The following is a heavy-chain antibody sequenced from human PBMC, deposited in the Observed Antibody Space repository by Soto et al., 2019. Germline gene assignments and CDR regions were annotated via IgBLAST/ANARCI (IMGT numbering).Heavy chain of an antibody. D-gene: IGHD5-12*01. CDR1: GGTFSNYP. J-gene: IGHJ2*01. CDR2: IIPIFGTV. CDR3: ARGNHRWLQLWYFDL. Sequence: QVQLVQSGAEVKKPGSSVKVSCKASGGTFSNYPVSWVRQAPGQGLEWMGGIIPIFGTVNYAQKFQGRLTITADESPSTAYWELSSLRSEDTAVYYCARGNHRWLQLWYFDLWGRGTRVTVSS. V-gene: IGHV1-69*12.